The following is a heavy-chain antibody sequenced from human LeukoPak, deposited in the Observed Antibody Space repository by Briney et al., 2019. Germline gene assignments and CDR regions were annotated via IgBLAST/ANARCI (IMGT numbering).Heavy chain of an antibody. CDR2: IKSDGSTT. D-gene: IGHD4-23*01. V-gene: IGHV3-74*01. Sequence: GGSLRLSCAASGFTFSSYWMEWVRQAPGKGLVWVSRIKSDGSTTTYADSVKGRFTISRDNAKNTLYLQMNSPRAEDKAVYYCARALGGNAPIDSWGQGTLVTVSS. CDR3: ARALGGNAPIDS. J-gene: IGHJ4*02. CDR1: GFTFSSYW.